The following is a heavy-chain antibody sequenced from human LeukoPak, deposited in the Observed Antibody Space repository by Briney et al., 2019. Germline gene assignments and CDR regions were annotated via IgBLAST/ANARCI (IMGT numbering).Heavy chain of an antibody. CDR3: ARAVDILTQGLSLFDY. CDR1: GFTFSSYA. Sequence: GGSLRLSCSASGFTFSSYAMHWVRQAPGKGLEYVSAISSNGGSTYYADSVKGRFTISRDNSKNTLYLQMSSLRAEDTAVYYCARAVDILTQGLSLFDYWGQGTLVTASS. J-gene: IGHJ4*02. CDR2: ISSNGGST. D-gene: IGHD3-9*01. V-gene: IGHV3-64*04.